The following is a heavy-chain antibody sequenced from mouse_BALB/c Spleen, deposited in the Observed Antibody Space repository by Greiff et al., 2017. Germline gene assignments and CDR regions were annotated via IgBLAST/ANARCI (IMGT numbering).Heavy chain of an antibody. CDR3: ARSGIYYGNYYYAMDY. V-gene: IGHV5-17*02. Sequence: EVQGVESGGGLVQPGGSRKLSCAASGFTFSSFGMHWVRQAPEKGLEWVAYISSGSSTLYYADTVKGRFTISRDNPKNTLFLQMTSLRSEDTAMYYCARSGIYYGNYYYAMDYWGQGTSVTVSS. CDR2: ISSGSSTL. CDR1: GFTFSSFG. J-gene: IGHJ4*01. D-gene: IGHD2-1*01.